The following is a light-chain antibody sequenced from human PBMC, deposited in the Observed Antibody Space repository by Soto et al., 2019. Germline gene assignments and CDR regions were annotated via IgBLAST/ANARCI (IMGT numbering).Light chain of an antibody. CDR1: QSVSSN. J-gene: IGKJ2*01. CDR2: GAF. CDR3: QQYNNWPFT. Sequence: EIVMTQSPATLSVSPGERATLSCRASQSVSSNLAWFQQKPGQAPRLLIYGAFTRATGIPARFSGSGSGTEFTLTISSLQSEDFAVYYCQQYNNWPFTFGQGSKLEI. V-gene: IGKV3-15*01.